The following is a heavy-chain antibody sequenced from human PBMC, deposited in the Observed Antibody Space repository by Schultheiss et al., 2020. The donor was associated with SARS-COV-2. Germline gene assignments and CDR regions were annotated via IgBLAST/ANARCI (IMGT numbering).Heavy chain of an antibody. CDR2: IYTSGST. J-gene: IGHJ3*02. CDR3: ARDQRLLWFGELALDAFDI. CDR1: GGSISSGSYY. V-gene: IGHV4-61*02. D-gene: IGHD3-10*01. Sequence: SETLSLTCTVSGGSISSGSYYWSWIRQPAGKGLEWIGRIYTSGSTNYNPSLKSRVTMLVDTSKNQFSLKLSSVTAADTAVYYCARDQRLLWFGELALDAFDIWGQGTMVTVSS.